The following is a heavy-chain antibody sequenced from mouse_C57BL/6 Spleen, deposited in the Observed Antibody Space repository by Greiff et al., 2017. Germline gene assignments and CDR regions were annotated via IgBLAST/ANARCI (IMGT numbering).Heavy chain of an antibody. Sequence: EVKLMESGGGLVKPGGSLKLSCAASGFTFSDYGMHWVRQAPEKGLEWVAYISSGSSTIYYADTVKGRFTISRDNAKNTLFLQMTSLRSDDTAMYYCARWLPYYFDYWGQGTTLTVSS. CDR2: ISSGSSTI. CDR3: ARWLPYYFDY. V-gene: IGHV5-17*01. D-gene: IGHD2-2*01. J-gene: IGHJ2*01. CDR1: GFTFSDYG.